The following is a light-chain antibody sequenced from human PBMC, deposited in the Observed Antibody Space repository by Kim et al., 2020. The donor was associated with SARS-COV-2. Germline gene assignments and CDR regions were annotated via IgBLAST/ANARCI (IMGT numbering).Light chain of an antibody. CDR1: QNIRSY. CDR2: GAS. CDR3: QQSYGIPRT. J-gene: IGKJ1*01. V-gene: IGKV1-39*01. Sequence: DIQMTQSPPSLSASVGDRVIITCRASQNIRSYLNWYQQKPGKAPKLLIYGASSLQSGVPSRFSGSGSETDFTLTISSLQPEDSATYYCQQSYGIPRTFGQGTKVDIK.